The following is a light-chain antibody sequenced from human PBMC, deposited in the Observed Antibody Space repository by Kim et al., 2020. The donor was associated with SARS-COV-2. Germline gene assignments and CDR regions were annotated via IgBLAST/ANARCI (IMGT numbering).Light chain of an antibody. V-gene: IGLV3-19*01. CDR2: GKN. Sequence: SSELTQDPAVSVALGQTVRITCQGDSLRSYYATWYQQKPGQAPILVIYGKNNRPSGIPDRFSGSSSGNTASLTITGTQAVDEADYYCNPRDINDNVVFGG. J-gene: IGLJ2*01. CDR1: SLRSYY. CDR3: NPRDINDNVV.